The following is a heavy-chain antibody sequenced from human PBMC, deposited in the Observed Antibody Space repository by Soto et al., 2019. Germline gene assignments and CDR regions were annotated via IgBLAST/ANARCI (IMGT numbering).Heavy chain of an antibody. Sequence: GGSLRLSCAASGFTFDDYGMSWVRQAPGKGLEWVSGINWNGGSTGYADSVKGRFTISRDNAKNSLYLQMNSLRAEDTALYHCARGGLWFGELSAFDIWGQGTMVTVSS. D-gene: IGHD3-10*01. CDR1: GFTFDDYG. CDR3: ARGGLWFGELSAFDI. J-gene: IGHJ3*02. V-gene: IGHV3-20*01. CDR2: INWNGGST.